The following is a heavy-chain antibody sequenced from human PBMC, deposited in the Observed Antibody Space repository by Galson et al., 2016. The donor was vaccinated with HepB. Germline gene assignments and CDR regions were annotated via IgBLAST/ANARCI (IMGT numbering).Heavy chain of an antibody. V-gene: IGHV4-4*02. Sequence: SETLSLTCAVSGGSISSSNWWSWVRQPPGKGLEWIGEIYHSGSTNYNPSLKSRVTMSLDMSKNQFSLKLRSVTAAATAVYYCARDRTLFGVVTALWYWGQGTQVTVSS. CDR3: ARDRTLFGVVTALWY. CDR1: GGSISSSNW. J-gene: IGHJ4*02. CDR2: IYHSGST. D-gene: IGHD3-3*01.